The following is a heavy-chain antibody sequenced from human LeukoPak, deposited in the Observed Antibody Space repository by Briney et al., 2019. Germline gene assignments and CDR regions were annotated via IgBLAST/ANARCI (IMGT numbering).Heavy chain of an antibody. J-gene: IGHJ4*02. V-gene: IGHV3-23*01. CDR3: ARAGALRPDY. CDR2: ISGSGGNT. Sequence: AGGSLRLSCAGYGFPFGRYDISWVRQAPGKGLEWVSAISGSGGNTYYADSVKGRFTISRDNSKNTLFLQMYSLRAEDTAVYYCARAGALRPDYWGQGTLVTVSS. CDR1: GFPFGRYD.